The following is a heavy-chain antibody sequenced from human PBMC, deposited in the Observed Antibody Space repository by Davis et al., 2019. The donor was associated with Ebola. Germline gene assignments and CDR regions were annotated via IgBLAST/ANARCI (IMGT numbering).Heavy chain of an antibody. D-gene: IGHD5-18*01. CDR2: MNPNSGNT. Sequence: ASVKVSCKASGYTFTSYDINWVRQATGQGLEWMGWMNPNSGNTGYAQKFQGRVTMTRNTSISTAYMELSSLRSEDTAVYYCARATSGYSYGTYYYYGMDVWGQGTTVTVSS. J-gene: IGHJ6*02. CDR1: GYTFTSYD. V-gene: IGHV1-8*01. CDR3: ARATSGYSYGTYYYYGMDV.